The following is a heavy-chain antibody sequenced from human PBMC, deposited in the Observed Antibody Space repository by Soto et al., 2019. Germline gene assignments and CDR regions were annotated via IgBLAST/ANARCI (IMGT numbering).Heavy chain of an antibody. CDR2: INDRGIT. D-gene: IGHD3-10*01. V-gene: IGHV4-34*01. Sequence: QVQVQQWGAGLLKPSETLSLSCAVSGGSFSGYYWSWIRQPPGKGLEWIAEINDRGITNYNPSLKSRVTISIDTSKNHFSLRLSSVTAADTAMYFCARGSDYYGLGSRFDYWGQGTLVTVSS. J-gene: IGHJ4*02. CDR1: GGSFSGYY. CDR3: ARGSDYYGLGSRFDY.